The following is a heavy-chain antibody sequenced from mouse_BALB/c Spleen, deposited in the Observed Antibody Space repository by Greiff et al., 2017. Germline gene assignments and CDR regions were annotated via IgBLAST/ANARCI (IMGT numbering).Heavy chain of an antibody. CDR1: GYSITSDYA. CDR2: ISYSGST. CDR3: ARLRDGYYAPFAY. Sequence: VQLKESGPGLVKPSQSLSLTCTVTGYSITSDYAWNWIRQFPGNKLEWMGYISYSGSTSYNPSLKSRISITRDTSKNQFFLQLNSVTTEDTATYYCARLRDGYYAPFAYWGQGTLVTVSA. D-gene: IGHD2-3*01. J-gene: IGHJ3*01. V-gene: IGHV3-2*02.